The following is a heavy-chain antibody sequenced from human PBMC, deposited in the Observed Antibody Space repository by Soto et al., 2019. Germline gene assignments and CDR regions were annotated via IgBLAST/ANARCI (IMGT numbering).Heavy chain of an antibody. CDR3: AGGSAAGGM. V-gene: IGHV4-59*01. Sequence: SETRSLTCTASGGSISSYYWSWIRQHPGKGLEWIGYIYYSVSTNYNPSLKSRVTISVDTSKNQFFLKLSSVTAADTAVYYCAGGSAAGGMWGKGNRVTVSS. D-gene: IGHD6-13*01. J-gene: IGHJ4*02. CDR2: IYYSVST. CDR1: GGSISSYY.